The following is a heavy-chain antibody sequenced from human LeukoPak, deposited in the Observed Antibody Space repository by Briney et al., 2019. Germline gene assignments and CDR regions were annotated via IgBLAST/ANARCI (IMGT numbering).Heavy chain of an antibody. D-gene: IGHD6-13*01. J-gene: IGHJ4*02. CDR3: AKRGSVGTLGHFDY. CDR1: GFTFTNYA. Sequence: GGSLRLSCAASGFTFTNYAMSWVRQAPGKGLEWVSGISSNGASTYYVDSVKGRFTISRDNSKNTLFLQMNSLRAEDTAVYYCAKRGSVGTLGHFDYWGQGTLVTVSS. CDR2: ISSNGAST. V-gene: IGHV3-23*01.